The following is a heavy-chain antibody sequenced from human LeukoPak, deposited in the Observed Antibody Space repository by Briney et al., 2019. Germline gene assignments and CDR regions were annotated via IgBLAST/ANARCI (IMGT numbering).Heavy chain of an antibody. CDR2: IKSKTDGGTT. CDR1: GFTFSSYS. V-gene: IGHV3-15*01. CDR3: TTGVYSYGNFDY. J-gene: IGHJ4*02. D-gene: IGHD5-18*01. Sequence: GGSLRLSCAASGFTFSSYSMNWVRQAPGKGLEWVGRIKSKTDGGTTDYAAPVKGRFTISRDDSKNTLYLQMNSLKTEDTAVYYCTTGVYSYGNFDYWGQGTLVTVSS.